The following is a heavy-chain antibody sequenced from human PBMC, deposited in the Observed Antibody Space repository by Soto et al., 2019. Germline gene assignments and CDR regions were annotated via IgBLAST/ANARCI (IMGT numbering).Heavy chain of an antibody. J-gene: IGHJ5*02. CDR2: INPNTGGT. Sequence: ASVKVSCKASGYTFTGSYIHWVRLAPGQGLEWMGWINPNTGGTNYAQKFQGWVTMTRDTSISTAYMELSRLRSDDTAVYYCARDRLRAGYTRGRGGFDPWGQGTLVTVSS. D-gene: IGHD6-19*01. CDR3: ARDRLRAGYTRGRGGFDP. V-gene: IGHV1-2*04. CDR1: GYTFTGSY.